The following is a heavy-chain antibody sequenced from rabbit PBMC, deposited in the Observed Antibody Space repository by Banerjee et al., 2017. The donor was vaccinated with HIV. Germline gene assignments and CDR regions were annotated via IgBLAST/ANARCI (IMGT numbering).Heavy chain of an antibody. D-gene: IGHD2-1*01. V-gene: IGHV1S47*01. Sequence: QEQLVESGGGLVQPGGSLKLSCKGSGFDFSDYGVSWVRQAPGKGLEWIGYIDPIFGSTYSANWVNGRFTISRHNAQNTLYLQLDSLTAADTATYFCLRDRANIGGDYGPYYFDLWGPGTLVTVS. CDR1: GFDFSDYG. J-gene: IGHJ4*01. CDR3: LRDRANIGGDYGPYYFDL. CDR2: IDPIFGST.